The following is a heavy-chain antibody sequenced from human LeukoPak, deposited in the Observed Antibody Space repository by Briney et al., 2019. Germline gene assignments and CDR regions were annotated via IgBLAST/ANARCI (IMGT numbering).Heavy chain of an antibody. CDR2: ISYDGNNK. V-gene: IGHV3-30*18. CDR1: GFTFSSYG. Sequence: GRSLRLSCAASGFTFSSYGMHWVRQAPGKGLEWVAVISYDGNNKYYADSVKGRFTISRDNSKNTMYLQMNNLRTEDTAVYYCANENYYASGSYPDYWGQGTLVTVSS. D-gene: IGHD3-10*01. CDR3: ANENYYASGSYPDY. J-gene: IGHJ4*02.